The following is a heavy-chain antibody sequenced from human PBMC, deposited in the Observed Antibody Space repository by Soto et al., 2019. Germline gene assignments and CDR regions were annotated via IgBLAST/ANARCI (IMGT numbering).Heavy chain of an antibody. D-gene: IGHD2-15*01. Sequence: GSLRLSCAASGXNFSDYYMSWIRQAPGKGLEWVSYISSSSSYTNYADSVKGRFTISRDNAKNSLYLQMNSLRAEDTAVYYCARVLVVAATQYYFDYWGQGTLVTVSS. V-gene: IGHV3-11*05. CDR1: GXNFSDYY. J-gene: IGHJ4*02. CDR2: ISSSSSYT. CDR3: ARVLVVAATQYYFDY.